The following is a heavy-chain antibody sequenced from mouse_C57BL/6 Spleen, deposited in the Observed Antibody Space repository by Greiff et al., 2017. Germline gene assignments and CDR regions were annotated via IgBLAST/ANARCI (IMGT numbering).Heavy chain of an antibody. CDR1: GYSFTGYF. V-gene: IGHV1-20*01. CDR2: INPYNGDT. CDR3: ARSKDYGYDVFDY. Sequence: VQLKESGPELVKPGDSVKISCKASGYSFTGYFMNWVMQSHGKSLEWIGRINPYNGDTFYNQKFKGKATLTVDKSSSTAHMELRSLTSEDSAVXYCARSKDYGYDVFDYWGQGTTLTVSS. J-gene: IGHJ2*01. D-gene: IGHD2-2*01.